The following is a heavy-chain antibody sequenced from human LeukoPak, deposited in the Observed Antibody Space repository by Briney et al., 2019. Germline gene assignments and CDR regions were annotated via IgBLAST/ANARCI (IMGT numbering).Heavy chain of an antibody. CDR2: MNPNSGNT. CDR1: GYTFTSYD. Sequence: ASVKVSCKASGYTFTSYDINWVRQATGQGLEWMGWMNPNSGNTGYAQKFQGRVTMTRNTSISTAYMELSSLRSEDTAVYYCARFRYNSPRVSWYRSDYYYGMDVWGQGTTVTVSS. D-gene: IGHD6-13*01. CDR3: ARFRYNSPRVSWYRSDYYYGMDV. J-gene: IGHJ6*02. V-gene: IGHV1-8*01.